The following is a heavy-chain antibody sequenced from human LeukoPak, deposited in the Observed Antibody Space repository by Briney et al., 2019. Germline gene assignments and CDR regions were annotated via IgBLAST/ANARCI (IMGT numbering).Heavy chain of an antibody. CDR3: ARFDWLSNWFDP. J-gene: IGHJ5*02. CDR1: GYSISSGYF. CDR2: IYQSETA. Sequence: SETLSLTCTVSGYSISSGYFWGWMRQPPGKGLEWIGSIYQSETAHYNPSFKSRVTISVDTSKNQFSLKLRSVMAADTAVYYCARFDWLSNWFDPWGQGTLVTVSS. D-gene: IGHD3-9*01. V-gene: IGHV4-38-2*02.